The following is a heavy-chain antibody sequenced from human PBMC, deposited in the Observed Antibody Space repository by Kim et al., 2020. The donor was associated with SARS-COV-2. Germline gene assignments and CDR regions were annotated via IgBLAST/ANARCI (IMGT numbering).Heavy chain of an antibody. CDR2: ISAYNGNT. CDR3: ASSDPGSSGRTRAHKRFDY. CDR1: GYTFTSYG. D-gene: IGHD6-19*01. Sequence: ASVKVSCKASGYTFTSYGISWVRQAPGQGLEWMGWISAYNGNTNYAQKLQGRVTMTTDTSTSTAYMELRSLRSDDTAVYYCASSDPGSSGRTRAHKRFDYWGQGTLVTVSS. V-gene: IGHV1-18*01. J-gene: IGHJ4*02.